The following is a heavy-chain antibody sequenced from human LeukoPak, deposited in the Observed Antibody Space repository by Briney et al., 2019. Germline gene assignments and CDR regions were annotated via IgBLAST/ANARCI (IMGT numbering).Heavy chain of an antibody. D-gene: IGHD6-13*01. CDR1: GGSISSYY. V-gene: IGHV4-4*09. J-gene: IGHJ4*02. CDR3: ARHESIAAAPDY. CDR2: IYTIRST. Sequence: PSETLSLTCTVSGGSISSYYRSWIRQPPGKGLEGIGYIYTIRSTNYHPSLKSRVTISVDTSKNQFSLKLSSVTAADTAVYYCARHESIAAAPDYWGQGTLVTVSS.